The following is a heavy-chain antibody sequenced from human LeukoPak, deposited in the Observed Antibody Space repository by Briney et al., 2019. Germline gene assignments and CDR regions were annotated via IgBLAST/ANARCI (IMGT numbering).Heavy chain of an antibody. CDR2: ISSSSSYI. D-gene: IGHD6-13*01. CDR1: GFTFSSYS. J-gene: IGHJ4*02. Sequence: GGSLRLSCAASGFTFSSYSMNWVRQAPGKGLEWVSSISSSSSYIYYADSVKGRFTISRDNAKNSLYLQMNTLRAEDTAVYYCARGAGSSSLNFDYWGQGNLVTVSS. CDR3: ARGAGSSSLNFDY. V-gene: IGHV3-21*01.